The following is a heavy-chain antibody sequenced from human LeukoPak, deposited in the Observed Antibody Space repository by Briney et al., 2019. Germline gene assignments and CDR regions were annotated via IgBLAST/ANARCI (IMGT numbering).Heavy chain of an antibody. Sequence: GGSLRLSCAASGFTFSSHGMHWVRQAPGKGLEWVAVIWYDGSNKYYADSVKGRFTISRDNSKNTLYLQMNSLRAEDTAVYYCAKDQYYDILTGYDYWGQGTLVTVSS. CDR1: GFTFSSHG. CDR3: AKDQYYDILTGYDY. V-gene: IGHV3-33*06. CDR2: IWYDGSNK. D-gene: IGHD3-9*01. J-gene: IGHJ4*02.